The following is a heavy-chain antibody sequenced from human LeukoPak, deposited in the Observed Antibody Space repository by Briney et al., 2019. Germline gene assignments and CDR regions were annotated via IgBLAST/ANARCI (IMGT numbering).Heavy chain of an antibody. CDR2: IWHDGTNK. Sequence: PGGSLRLSCAASGFTFRNYAMYWVRQAPGKGLEWVALIWHDGTNKYYAESLRGRFTISRDNSKNTLYLQMNSLRAEDTAVYYCASCNLRIAAAGPYYFDYWGQGTLVTVSS. V-gene: IGHV3-30*02. D-gene: IGHD6-13*01. CDR1: GFTFRNYA. J-gene: IGHJ4*02. CDR3: ASCNLRIAAAGPYYFDY.